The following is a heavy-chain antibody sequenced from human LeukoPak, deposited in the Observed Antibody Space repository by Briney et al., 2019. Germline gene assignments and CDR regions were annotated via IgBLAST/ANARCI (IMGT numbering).Heavy chain of an antibody. V-gene: IGHV5-51*01. CDR1: GYSFSNYX. CDR3: ARQPLVRDCGGDCEFDY. J-gene: IGHJ4*02. Sequence: GESLKISCKGSGYSFSNYXIGXXRQMPGKGLXXXXXXXXXDSNTRYSPSFQGQVTISADKSISTAYLRWTSLKASDTAIYYCARQPLVRDCGGDCEFDYWGQGTRVSVSS. CDR2: XXXXDSNT. D-gene: IGHD2-21*02.